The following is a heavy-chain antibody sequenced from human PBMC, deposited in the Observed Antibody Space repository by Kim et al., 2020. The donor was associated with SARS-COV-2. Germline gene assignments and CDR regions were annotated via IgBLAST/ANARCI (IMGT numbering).Heavy chain of an antibody. Sequence: LKSRVTISVDTSKTQFSLKLSSVTAADTAVYYCARQGSYSSSWYRWFDPWGQGTLVTVSS. V-gene: IGHV4-39*01. CDR3: ARQGSYSSSWYRWFDP. J-gene: IGHJ5*02. D-gene: IGHD6-13*01.